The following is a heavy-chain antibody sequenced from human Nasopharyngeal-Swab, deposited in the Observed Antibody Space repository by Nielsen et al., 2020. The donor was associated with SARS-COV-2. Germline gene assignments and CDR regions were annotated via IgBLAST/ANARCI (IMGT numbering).Heavy chain of an antibody. V-gene: IGHV1-2*04. Sequence: ASVKVSCKASGYTFTGYYMHWVRQAPGQGLEWMGWINPNSGGTYYAQKFQAWVTMTRDTSISTAYMELSRLRSDDTAVYYCARECKLGISSLDYWGQGTLVTVSS. CDR1: GYTFTGYY. CDR2: INPNSGGT. D-gene: IGHD7-27*01. CDR3: ARECKLGISSLDY. J-gene: IGHJ4*02.